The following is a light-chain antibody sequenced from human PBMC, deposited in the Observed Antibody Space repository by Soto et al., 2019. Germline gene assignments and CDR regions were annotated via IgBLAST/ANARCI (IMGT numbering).Light chain of an antibody. CDR1: SGSIASNN. CDR2: EDN. V-gene: IGLV6-57*04. J-gene: IGLJ2*01. CDR3: QSYDSSFVV. Sequence: NFILTQPHSVSESTGKTVTISCTRSSGSIASNNVQWYQQRPGSAPTTVIYEDNQRPSGVPDRFSGSTDGSSNSASLTIYGLQTEDEADYYCQSYDSSFVVFGGGTKVTVL.